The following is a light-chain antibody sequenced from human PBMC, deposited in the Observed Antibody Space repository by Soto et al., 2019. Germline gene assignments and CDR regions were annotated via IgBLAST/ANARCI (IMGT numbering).Light chain of an antibody. CDR3: QQYKTWPQ. CDR1: QSVGTN. J-gene: IGKJ4*01. CDR2: GAS. V-gene: IGKV3-15*01. Sequence: EIVMTQSPATLSVSPGERATLSCRASQSVGTNLAWYQQKPGQAPRLLIYGASTRATGIPARFSGSGSGTEFTLTISSLQSEDFAVYYCQQYKTWPQFGGGTKVEIK.